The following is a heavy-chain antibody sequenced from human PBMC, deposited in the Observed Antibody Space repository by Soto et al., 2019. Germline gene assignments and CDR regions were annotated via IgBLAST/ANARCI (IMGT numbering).Heavy chain of an antibody. D-gene: IGHD2-21*01. J-gene: IGHJ6*03. V-gene: IGHV1-69*08. CDR2: SIPIQGTA. CDR1: GGTFTSYI. Sequence: QVQLVQSGAEVKKPGSSVKVSCEASGGTFTSYIFTWVRQAPGQGLEWMGRSIPIQGTADYALKFQDRVTMTADKATNTAYMELRRLRPDDTDVYYCAKSLVFVDHAYMYVWGKGTTVTVSS. CDR3: AKSLVFVDHAYMYV.